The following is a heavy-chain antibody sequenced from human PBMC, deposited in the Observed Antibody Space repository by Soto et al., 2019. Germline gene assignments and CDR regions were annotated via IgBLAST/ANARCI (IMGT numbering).Heavy chain of an antibody. D-gene: IGHD3-10*01. CDR3: ARDPLTMVRGVITPVDY. V-gene: IGHV3-33*01. CDR1: GFTFSSYG. Sequence: GGSLRLSCAASGFTFSSYGMHWVRQAPGKGLEWVAVIWYDGSNKYYADSVKGRFTISRDNSKNTLYLQMNSLRAEDTAVYYCARDPLTMVRGVITPVDYWGQGTLVTVSS. CDR2: IWYDGSNK. J-gene: IGHJ4*02.